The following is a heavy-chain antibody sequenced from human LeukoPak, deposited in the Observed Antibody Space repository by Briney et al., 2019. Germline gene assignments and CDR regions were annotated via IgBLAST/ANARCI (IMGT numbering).Heavy chain of an antibody. J-gene: IGHJ4*02. D-gene: IGHD3-3*01. V-gene: IGHV5-51*01. CDR1: GYSFTSYW. Sequence: GESLKISCKGSGYSFTSYWIGWVRQMPGKGLEWMGIIYPGDSDTRYSPSFQGQVTISADKSTSTAYLQWSSLKASDTAMYYCARRALSYYDFWSGLDYWGQGTLVTVSS. CDR2: IYPGDSDT. CDR3: ARRALSYYDFWSGLDY.